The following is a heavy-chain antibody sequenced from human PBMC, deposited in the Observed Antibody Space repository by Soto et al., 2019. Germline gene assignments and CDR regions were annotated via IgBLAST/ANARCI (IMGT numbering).Heavy chain of an antibody. CDR3: ARGLGYCSSTSCYTFYYGMDV. CDR1: GGTFSSYA. D-gene: IGHD2-2*02. CDR2: IIPIFGTA. J-gene: IGHJ6*02. Sequence: QVQLVQSGAEVKKPGSSVKVSCKASGGTFSSYAISWVRQAPGQGLEWMGGIIPIFGTANYAQKFQGRVTNTADESTSTAYMELSSLRSEDTAVYYCARGLGYCSSTSCYTFYYGMDVWGQGATVTVSS. V-gene: IGHV1-69*01.